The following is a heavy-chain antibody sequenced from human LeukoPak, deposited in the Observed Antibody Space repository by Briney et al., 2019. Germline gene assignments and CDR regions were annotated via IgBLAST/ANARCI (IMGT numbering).Heavy chain of an antibody. Sequence: SETLSLTCTVSGGSISSYYWSWIRQPPGKGLEWIGEINHSGSTNYNPSLKSRVTISVDTSKNQFSLKLSSVTAADTAVYYCARAEPDYYGSGSYPLNWGQGTLVTVSS. J-gene: IGHJ4*02. CDR1: GGSISSYY. CDR2: INHSGST. CDR3: ARAEPDYYGSGSYPLN. V-gene: IGHV4-34*01. D-gene: IGHD3-10*01.